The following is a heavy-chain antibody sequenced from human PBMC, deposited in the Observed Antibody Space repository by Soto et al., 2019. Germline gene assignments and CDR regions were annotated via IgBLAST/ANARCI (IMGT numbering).Heavy chain of an antibody. CDR1: GGTFSSYA. Sequence: SVKVSCKDSGGTFSSYAISWVRQAPGQGLEWMGGIIPIFGTANYAQKFQGRVTITADESTSTAYMELSSLRSEDTAVYYCARDYXADGRLKYYYYYYGMDVWGQGTTVTVSS. CDR2: IIPIFGTA. V-gene: IGHV1-69*13. J-gene: IGHJ6*02. CDR3: ARDYXADGRLKYYYYYYGMDV.